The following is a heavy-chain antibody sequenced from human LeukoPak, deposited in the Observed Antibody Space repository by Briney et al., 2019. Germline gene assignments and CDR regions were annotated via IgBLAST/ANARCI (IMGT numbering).Heavy chain of an antibody. D-gene: IGHD4-17*01. CDR1: GFTFSSYA. Sequence: GGSLRLSCAASGFTFSSYAMSWVRQAPGKGLEWVSAISGSGGRTYYTDSVKGRFTISRDNSKNTLYLQMNSLRAEDTAVYYCAKVFRKDGDFHLFDYWGQGTLVTVSS. CDR2: ISGSGGRT. J-gene: IGHJ4*02. V-gene: IGHV3-23*01. CDR3: AKVFRKDGDFHLFDY.